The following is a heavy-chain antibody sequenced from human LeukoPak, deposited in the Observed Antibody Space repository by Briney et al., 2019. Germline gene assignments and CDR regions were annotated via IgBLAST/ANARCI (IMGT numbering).Heavy chain of an antibody. CDR3: ARGYKGVVVPFDAFDI. Sequence: SETLSLTCTVSGGSISSSNHYWGWIRQPPGKGLEWIGSIYHSGSTYYNPSLKSRVTISVDTSKNQFSLKLSSVTAADTAVYYCARGYKGVVVPFDAFDIWGQGTMVTVSS. V-gene: IGHV4-39*07. CDR1: GGSISSSNHY. J-gene: IGHJ3*02. D-gene: IGHD2-21*01. CDR2: IYHSGST.